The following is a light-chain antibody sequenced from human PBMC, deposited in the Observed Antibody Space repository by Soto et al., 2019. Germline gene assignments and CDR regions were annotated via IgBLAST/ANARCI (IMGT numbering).Light chain of an antibody. CDR1: QNFSSN. J-gene: IGKJ4*01. CDR2: DAS. Sequence: EIVLKMSPATVSLSPEEIATLSFMASQNFSSNLAWYHQKPGQAPRLLIYDASTRATGIPVRFRGSGSGTEFTLTISSLQSEDSAVYYCHQYNNWLALTFGGGTKVDI. CDR3: HQYNNWLALT. V-gene: IGKV3-15*01.